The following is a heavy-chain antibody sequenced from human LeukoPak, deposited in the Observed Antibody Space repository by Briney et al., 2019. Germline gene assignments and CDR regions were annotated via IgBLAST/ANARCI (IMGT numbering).Heavy chain of an antibody. V-gene: IGHV4-31*03. Sequence: SQTLSLTCTVSGGPISSGGFHWSWIRQHPGKGLEWIGYIHGSGTTYFNPSLKSRVTISADTTKNQFSLKLNSVTAAGTAVYYCARDKGSYGHFDYWGQGLLVTVSS. CDR3: ARDKGSYGHFDY. D-gene: IGHD3-16*01. CDR2: IHGSGTT. J-gene: IGHJ4*02. CDR1: GGPISSGGFH.